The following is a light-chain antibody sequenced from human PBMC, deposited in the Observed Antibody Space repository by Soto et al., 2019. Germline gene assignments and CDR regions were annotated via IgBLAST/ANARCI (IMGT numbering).Light chain of an antibody. CDR1: QSISTW. CDR3: QNYNSYSEA. V-gene: IGKV1-5*01. CDR2: DDS. Sequence: DLQMTQSPSNLPSSLGDSVAITCRASQSISTWLAWYQQKTGKAPKVLIFDDSSLESGVPSRFSGSGSGTELNLTISRLQPDDFATYYCQNYNSYSEAFGQGTKVDIK. J-gene: IGKJ1*01.